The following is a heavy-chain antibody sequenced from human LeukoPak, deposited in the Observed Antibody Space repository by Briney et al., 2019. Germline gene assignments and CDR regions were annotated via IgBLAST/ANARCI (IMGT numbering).Heavy chain of an antibody. CDR2: INHSGST. CDR1: GGSFSGYY. V-gene: IGHV4-34*01. CDR3: ARRKRITKVRGATQPNYYYYGMDV. Sequence: PSETLSLTCAVYGGSFSGYYWSWIRQPPGKGLEWIGEINHSGSTNYNPSLKSRVTISVDTSKNQFSLKLSSVTAADTAVYYCARRKRITKVRGATQPNYYYYGMDVWGQGTTVTVSS. D-gene: IGHD3-10*01. J-gene: IGHJ6*02.